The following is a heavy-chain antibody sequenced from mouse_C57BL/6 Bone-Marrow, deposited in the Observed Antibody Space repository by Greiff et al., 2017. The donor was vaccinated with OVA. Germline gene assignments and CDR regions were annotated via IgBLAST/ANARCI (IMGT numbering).Heavy chain of an antibody. CDR2: ISSGSSTI. Sequence: EVKLVESGGGLVKPGGSLKLSCAASGFTFSDYGMHWVRQAPEKGLEWVAYISSGSSTIYYADTVKGRFTIARDNAKNTLFLQMTSLRSEDTAMYYCARLERRGFDYWGQGTTLTVSS. J-gene: IGHJ2*01. CDR1: GFTFSDYG. CDR3: ARLERRGFDY. V-gene: IGHV5-17*01.